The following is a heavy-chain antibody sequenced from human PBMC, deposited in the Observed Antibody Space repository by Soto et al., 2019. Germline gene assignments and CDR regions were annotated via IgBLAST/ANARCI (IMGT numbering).Heavy chain of an antibody. CDR1: GYPPTSYG. V-gene: IGHV1-18*01. CDR3: ARRRAYCGGDCYWDDDAFDI. D-gene: IGHD2-21*02. Sequence: VKVSCQASGYPPTSYGIIWVRQAPGEGLEWMGWISAYKGNTNYAQKLQGRVTMTTDTSTSTAYMELRSLRSDDTAVYYCARRRAYCGGDCYWDDDAFDIWGQGTMVTVSS. CDR2: ISAYKGNT. J-gene: IGHJ3*02.